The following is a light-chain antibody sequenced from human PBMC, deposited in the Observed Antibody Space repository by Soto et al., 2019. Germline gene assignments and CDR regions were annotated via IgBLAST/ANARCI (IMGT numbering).Light chain of an antibody. CDR3: QQYGSSPT. Sequence: EIVLTQSVGTLSLSPGERATLSCRASQSVSNSYLAWYQQKPGQAPRLLIYGASSRATGIPDRFSGSGSGTDFTLSISRLEPEDFAVYYCQQYGSSPTFGQGTKVEIK. CDR2: GAS. CDR1: QSVSNSY. V-gene: IGKV3-20*01. J-gene: IGKJ1*01.